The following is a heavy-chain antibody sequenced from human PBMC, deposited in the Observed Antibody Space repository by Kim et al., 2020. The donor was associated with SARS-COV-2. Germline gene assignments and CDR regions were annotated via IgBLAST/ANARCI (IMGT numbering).Heavy chain of an antibody. Sequence: ASVKVSCKASGYTFTSYAMNWVRQAPGQGLEWMGWINTNTGNPTYAQGFTGRFVFSLDTSVSTAYLQISSLKAEDTAVYYCARDPQLGFSYYYYYGMDVWGQGTTVTVSS. V-gene: IGHV7-4-1*02. CDR3: ARDPQLGFSYYYYYGMDV. D-gene: IGHD6-6*01. CDR1: GYTFTSYA. J-gene: IGHJ6*02. CDR2: INTNTGNP.